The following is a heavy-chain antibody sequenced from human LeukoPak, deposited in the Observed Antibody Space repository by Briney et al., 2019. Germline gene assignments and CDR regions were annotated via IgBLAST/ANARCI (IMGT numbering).Heavy chain of an antibody. D-gene: IGHD3-10*01. V-gene: IGHV1-8*03. Sequence: ASVKVPCKASGYTFTSYDINWERQATGQGLEWMGWMNPNSGNTGYAQKFQGRVTITRNTSISTAYMELSSLRSEDTAVYYCARDRGAAPDYWGQGTLVTVSS. CDR2: MNPNSGNT. CDR3: ARDRGAAPDY. J-gene: IGHJ4*02. CDR1: GYTFTSYD.